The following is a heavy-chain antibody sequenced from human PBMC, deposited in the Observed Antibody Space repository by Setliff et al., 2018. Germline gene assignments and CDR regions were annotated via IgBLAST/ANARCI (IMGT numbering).Heavy chain of an antibody. V-gene: IGHV3-53*05. CDR2: IYSGGST. CDR3: AKDIYGSGSYAVGGYFDY. Sequence: GGSLRLSCAASGFTVSSNYMSWVRQAPGKGLEWVSVIYSGGSTYYADSVKGRFTISRDNSKNTLYLQMNSLRPDDTAVYYCAKDIYGSGSYAVGGYFDYWGQGTQVTVSS. CDR1: GFTVSSNY. J-gene: IGHJ4*02. D-gene: IGHD3-10*01.